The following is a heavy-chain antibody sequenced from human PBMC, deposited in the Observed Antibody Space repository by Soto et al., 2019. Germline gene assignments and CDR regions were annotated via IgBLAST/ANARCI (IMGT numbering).Heavy chain of an antibody. Sequence: PGGSLILSCAASGFTFSSYGMHWVRQAPGKGLEWVAVISYDGSNKYCADSVKGRFTISRDNSKNTLYLQMNSLRAEDTAVYYCAKAMVVVTAISGGGGFDKWGQGTLVTVSS. CDR1: GFTFSSYG. D-gene: IGHD2-21*02. V-gene: IGHV3-30*18. J-gene: IGHJ3*02. CDR3: AKAMVVVTAISGGGGFDK. CDR2: ISYDGSNK.